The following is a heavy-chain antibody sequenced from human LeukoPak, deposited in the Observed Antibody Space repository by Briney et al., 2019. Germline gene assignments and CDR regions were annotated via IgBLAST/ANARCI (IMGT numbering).Heavy chain of an antibody. CDR2: INPSGGST. Sequence: ASVKVSCKASGYTLTSYYMHWVRQAPGQGLEWMGIINPSGGSTSYAQKFQGRVTMTRDTSTSTVYMELSSLRSEDTAVYYCARSGLLGAFDIWGQGTMVTVSS. V-gene: IGHV1-46*01. J-gene: IGHJ3*02. CDR3: ARSGLLGAFDI. CDR1: GYTLTSYY.